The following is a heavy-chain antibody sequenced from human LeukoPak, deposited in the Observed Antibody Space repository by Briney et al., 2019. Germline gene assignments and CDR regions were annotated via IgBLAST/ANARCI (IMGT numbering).Heavy chain of an antibody. V-gene: IGHV3-21*01. J-gene: IGHJ5*02. CDR2: ISSSSSYI. CDR3: ARAYDYGDLGWFDP. D-gene: IGHD4-17*01. CDR1: GFTSSSYS. Sequence: GGSLRLSCAASGFTSSSYSMNWVRQAPGKGLAWVSSISSSSSYIYYADSVKGRFTNSTDNAKNSLYLQMNSLRAEDTAVYYCARAYDYGDLGWFDPWGQGTLVTVSS.